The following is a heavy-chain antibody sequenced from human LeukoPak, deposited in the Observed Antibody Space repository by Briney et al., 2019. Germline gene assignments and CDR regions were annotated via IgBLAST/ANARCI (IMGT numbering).Heavy chain of an antibody. CDR3: AREGELLSVDY. Sequence: SEPLSLTCTVSGGSMSSDYGSWMREPAGKALEWIGRIYTSGSTNYNPSLKSRVTMSVDTSKNQFSLKLSSVPAADTAVYYCAREGELLSVDYWGQGILVTVSS. CDR1: GGSMSSDY. J-gene: IGHJ4*02. D-gene: IGHD1-26*01. V-gene: IGHV4-4*07. CDR2: IYTSGST.